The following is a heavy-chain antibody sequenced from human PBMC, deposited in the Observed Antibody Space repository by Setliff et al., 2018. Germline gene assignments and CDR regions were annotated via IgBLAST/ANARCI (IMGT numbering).Heavy chain of an antibody. CDR2: IYSSGST. V-gene: IGHV4-59*01. J-gene: IGHJ6*03. CDR3: ARQPYSTTYYYYYYYMDV. CDR1: GGSISSSY. D-gene: IGHD6-13*01. Sequence: SETLSLTCTVSGGSISSSYWSWIRQPPGKGLEWIGYIYSSGSTNNNPSLKSRATISVDTSKNQFSLKLSSVTAADTAVYYCARQPYSTTYYYYYYYMDVWGKGTTVTVSS.